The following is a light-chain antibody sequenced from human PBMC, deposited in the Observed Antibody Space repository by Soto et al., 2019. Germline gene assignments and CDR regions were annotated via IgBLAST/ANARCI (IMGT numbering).Light chain of an antibody. CDR2: AAS. CDR3: QQSYSTPRHT. V-gene: IGKV1-39*01. J-gene: IGKJ2*01. Sequence: DIQMTQSPSSLSASVGDRVTITCRASQSISSYFNWYQQKPGKAPKLLIYAASSLQSGVPSRYSGSGSGTDFTLTISSLQPEDFATYYCQQSYSTPRHTGGQGTKLDIK. CDR1: QSISSY.